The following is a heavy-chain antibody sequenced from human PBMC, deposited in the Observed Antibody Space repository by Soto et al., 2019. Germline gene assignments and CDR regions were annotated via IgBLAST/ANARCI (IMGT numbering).Heavy chain of an antibody. J-gene: IGHJ4*02. Sequence: PGESLKISCKGSGYSFTSYWIGWVRQMPGKGLEWMGIIYPGDSDTRYSPSSQGQVTISADKSISTAYLQWSSLKASDTAMYYCARLSGYNPDPSYFDYWGQGTLVPVS. V-gene: IGHV5-51*01. CDR1: GYSFTSYW. CDR3: ARLSGYNPDPSYFDY. CDR2: IYPGDSDT. D-gene: IGHD3-22*01.